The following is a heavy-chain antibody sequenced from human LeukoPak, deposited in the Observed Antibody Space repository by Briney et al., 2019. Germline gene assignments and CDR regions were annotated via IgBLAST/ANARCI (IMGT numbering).Heavy chain of an antibody. CDR3: ARDLVDYYGFTNNWFDP. CDR2: IYYSGST. CDR1: GGSISSSSYY. D-gene: IGHD3-10*01. Sequence: SETLSLTCTVSGGSISSSSYYWGWIRQPPGKGLEWIGSIYYSGSTYYNPSLKSRVTISVDTSKNQFSLKLSSVTAADTAVYYCARDLVDYYGFTNNWFDPWGQGTLVTVSS. J-gene: IGHJ5*02. V-gene: IGHV4-39*07.